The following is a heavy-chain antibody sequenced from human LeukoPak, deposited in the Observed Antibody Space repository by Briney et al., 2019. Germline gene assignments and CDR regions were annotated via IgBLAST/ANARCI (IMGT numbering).Heavy chain of an antibody. J-gene: IGHJ4*02. CDR2: ISGSGGST. D-gene: IGHD3-3*01. CDR3: AKGDYDFWSGYYPFDY. Sequence: GGSLRLSCAASGFTFSSYAMSWVRQAPGKGLEWVSAISGSGGSTYYADSVKGRFTISRDNSKNTLYLQMNSLRAEDTAVYYCAKGDYDFWSGYYPFDYWGQGTLVTVSS. CDR1: GFTFSSYA. V-gene: IGHV3-23*01.